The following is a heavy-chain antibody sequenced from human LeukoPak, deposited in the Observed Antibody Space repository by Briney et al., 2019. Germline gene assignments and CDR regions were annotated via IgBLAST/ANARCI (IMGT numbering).Heavy chain of an antibody. CDR1: GGSISSSSYY. CDR2: IYYSGST. D-gene: IGHD3-10*01. CDR3: ARDFGELWPGGY. V-gene: IGHV4-39*07. J-gene: IGHJ4*02. Sequence: PSETLSLTCTVSGGSISSSSYYWGWIRQPPGKGLEWIGSIYYSGSTYYNPSLKSRVTISVDTSKNQFSLKLSSVTAADTAVYYCARDFGELWPGGYWGQGTLVTVSS.